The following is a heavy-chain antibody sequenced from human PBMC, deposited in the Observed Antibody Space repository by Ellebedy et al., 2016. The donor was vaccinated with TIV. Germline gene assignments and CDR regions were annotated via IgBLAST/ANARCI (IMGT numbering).Heavy chain of an antibody. Sequence: GGSLRLSCTVSGLTFSNYWMNWARQAPGKGLEWVANIKQDGSETYYVDSVKGRFTISRDNANNSLFLEMNNLRVDDTAVYYCLGRGYWGRGTLVTVSS. J-gene: IGHJ4*02. D-gene: IGHD1-26*01. CDR2: IKQDGSET. CDR1: GLTFSNYW. CDR3: LGRGY. V-gene: IGHV3-7*03.